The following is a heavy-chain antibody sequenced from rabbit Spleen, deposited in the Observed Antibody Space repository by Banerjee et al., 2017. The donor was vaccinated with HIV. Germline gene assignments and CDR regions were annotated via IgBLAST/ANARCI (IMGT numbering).Heavy chain of an antibody. D-gene: IGHD8-1*01. Sequence: QLVESAGGLVQPGGSLKLSCKASGFTLSSYYMNWVRQAPGKGLEWIGYIDPVFGITYYANWVNGRFSISRVNAQNTVFLQMTSLTAADTATYFCARDGAGGSYFALWGPGTLVTVS. CDR3: ARDGAGGSYFAL. CDR1: GFTLSSYY. J-gene: IGHJ4*01. V-gene: IGHV1S7*01. CDR2: IDPVFGIT.